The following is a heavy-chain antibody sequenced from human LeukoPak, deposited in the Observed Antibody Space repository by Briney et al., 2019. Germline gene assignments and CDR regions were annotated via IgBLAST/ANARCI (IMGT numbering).Heavy chain of an antibody. J-gene: IGHJ4*02. V-gene: IGHV4-30-4*01. Sequence: TSQTLSLTCTVSGGSISSGDYYWSWIRQPPGKGLEWIGYIYYSGSTYYNPSLKSRVTISVDTSKNQFSLKLSSVTAADTAVYYCAREYGSGSHIDYWGQGALVTVPS. CDR1: GGSISSGDYY. CDR2: IYYSGST. CDR3: AREYGSGSHIDY. D-gene: IGHD3-10*01.